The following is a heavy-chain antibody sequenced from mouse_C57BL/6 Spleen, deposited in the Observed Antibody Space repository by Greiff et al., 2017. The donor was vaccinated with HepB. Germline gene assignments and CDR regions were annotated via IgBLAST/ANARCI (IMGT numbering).Heavy chain of an antibody. CDR3: ARGMRLRLHWYFDV. V-gene: IGHV1-80*01. CDR1: GYAFSSYW. CDR2: IYPGDGDT. J-gene: IGHJ1*03. Sequence: QVQLKQSGAELVKPGASVKISCKASGYAFSSYWMNWVKQRPGKGLEWIGQIYPGDGDTNYNGKFKGKATLTADKSSSTAYMQLSSLTSEDSAVYCCARGMRLRLHWYFDVWGTGTTVTVSS. D-gene: IGHD2-4*01.